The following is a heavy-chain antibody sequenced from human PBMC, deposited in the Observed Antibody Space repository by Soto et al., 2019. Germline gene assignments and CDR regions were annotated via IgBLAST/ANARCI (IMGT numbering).Heavy chain of an antibody. J-gene: IGHJ4*02. D-gene: IGHD2-2*01. CDR3: ARVPPIYCSSTSCYAGRYFDF. Sequence: ASVKVSCKASRYTFTGYYMHCVRQAPGQGLEWMGWINPNSGGTNYAQKFQGWVTMTRDTSISTAYMGLSRLRSDDTAVYYCARVPPIYCSSTSCYAGRYFDFWGQGTLVTVSS. CDR2: INPNSGGT. V-gene: IGHV1-2*04. CDR1: RYTFTGYY.